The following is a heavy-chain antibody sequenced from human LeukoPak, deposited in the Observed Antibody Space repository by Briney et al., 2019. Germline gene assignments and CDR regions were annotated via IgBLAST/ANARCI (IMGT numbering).Heavy chain of an antibody. CDR2: IIPILGIA. Sequence: ASVKVSCKASGGTFSSYAISWVRQAPGQGLEWVGGIIPILGIANYAQKFQGRVTITADKSTSTAYMELSSLRSEDTAVYYCARDPHDIVATTAPFDYWGQGTLVTVSS. J-gene: IGHJ4*02. CDR1: GGTFSSYA. D-gene: IGHD5-12*01. CDR3: ARDPHDIVATTAPFDY. V-gene: IGHV1-69*10.